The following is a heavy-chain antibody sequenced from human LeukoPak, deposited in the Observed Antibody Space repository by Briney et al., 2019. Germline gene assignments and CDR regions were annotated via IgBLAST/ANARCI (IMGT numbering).Heavy chain of an antibody. CDR3: ARDPFDILTGPYFDY. J-gene: IGHJ4*02. CDR1: GFTFNNYW. D-gene: IGHD3-9*01. CDR2: INRDGRTT. Sequence: QPGGSLRLSCAASGFTFNNYWMHWVRQAPGKRPLWVSRINRDGRTTTYADSVRGRFTISRDNAKNTLYLQMNSLRAEDTAVYYCARDPFDILTGPYFDYWGQGTLVTVSS. V-gene: IGHV3-74*01.